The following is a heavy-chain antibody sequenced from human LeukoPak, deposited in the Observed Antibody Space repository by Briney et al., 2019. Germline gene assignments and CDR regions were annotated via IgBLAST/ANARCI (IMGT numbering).Heavy chain of an antibody. D-gene: IGHD2-2*01. CDR3: ARGSGTSTVFDY. CDR1: GYTFTSYA. V-gene: IGHV1-3*01. CDR2: INAGNGNT. Sequence: ASVKVSCKASGYTFTSYAMHWVRQAPGQRLEWMGWINAGNGNTKYSQKFQGRVTITRDTSASTAYMELSSLRSEDTAVYYCARGSGTSTVFDYWGQGTLVTVSS. J-gene: IGHJ4*02.